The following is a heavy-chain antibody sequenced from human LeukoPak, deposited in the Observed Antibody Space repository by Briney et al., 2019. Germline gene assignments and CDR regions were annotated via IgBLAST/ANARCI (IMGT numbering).Heavy chain of an antibody. CDR3: ARAGEQQMAY. J-gene: IGHJ4*02. D-gene: IGHD6-13*01. Sequence: ASVKVPCKASGYTFTSYYMHWVRQAPGQGLEWMGIINPSGGSTSYAQKFQGRVTMTRDMSTSTVYMELSSLRSEDTAVYYCARAGEQQMAYWGQGTLVTVSS. V-gene: IGHV1-46*01. CDR1: GYTFTSYY. CDR2: INPSGGST.